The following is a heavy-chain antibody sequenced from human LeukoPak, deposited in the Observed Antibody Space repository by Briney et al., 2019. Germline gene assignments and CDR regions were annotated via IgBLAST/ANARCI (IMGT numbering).Heavy chain of an antibody. CDR2: IYSGGST. Sequence: GGSMRLSCAASGFTVSSNYMSWDRQAPGKGLEWVSVIYSGGSTYYADSVKGRFTISRDNSKNTLYLHMNSLRAEDTAVYYCARGSYGDSFDYWGQGTLVTVSS. CDR3: ARGSYGDSFDY. CDR1: GFTVSSNY. J-gene: IGHJ4*02. D-gene: IGHD4-17*01. V-gene: IGHV3-53*01.